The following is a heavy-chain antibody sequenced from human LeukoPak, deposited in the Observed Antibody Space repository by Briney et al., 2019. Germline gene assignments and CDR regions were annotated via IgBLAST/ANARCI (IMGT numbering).Heavy chain of an antibody. CDR2: IHHTGST. CDR3: ARTPTYCGGDCYYFDP. D-gene: IGHD2-21*02. J-gene: IGHJ5*02. Sequence: SETLSLTCAVSGGSIXXXXYSWSWIRQPXXXXXXXXXXIHHTGSTYYNPSLKSRVTISVDRSKNQFSLKLSSVTAADTAMYFCARTPTYCGGDCYYFDPWGQGTLVTVSS. V-gene: IGHV4-30-2*01. CDR1: GGSIXXXXYS.